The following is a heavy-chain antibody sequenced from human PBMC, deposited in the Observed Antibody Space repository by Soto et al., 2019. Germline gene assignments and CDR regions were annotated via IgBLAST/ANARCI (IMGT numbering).Heavy chain of an antibody. CDR1: GFTFSSYA. Sequence: GGSLRLSCAASGFTFSSYAMSWVRQAPGKGLEWVSAISGSGGSTYYADSVKGRFTISRDNSKNTLYLQMNSLRAEDMAVYYCASFVAAPTIYYYYGMDVWGQGTTVTVSS. D-gene: IGHD6-19*01. CDR3: ASFVAAPTIYYYYGMDV. V-gene: IGHV3-23*01. J-gene: IGHJ6*02. CDR2: ISGSGGST.